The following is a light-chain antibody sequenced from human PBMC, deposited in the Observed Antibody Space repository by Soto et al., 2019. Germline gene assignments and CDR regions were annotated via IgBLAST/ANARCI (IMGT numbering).Light chain of an antibody. CDR3: AVWDGSLNGWV. J-gene: IGLJ3*02. Sequence: QPVLTQPPSASGTPGQRVTISCSGSSSNIGRDTVNWYQHLPGTAPKLLIYSSNQRPSGVPDRFSGSKSGTSASLAISGLQSEDEADYYCAVWDGSLNGWVFGGGTKVTVL. CDR1: SSNIGRDT. CDR2: SSN. V-gene: IGLV1-44*01.